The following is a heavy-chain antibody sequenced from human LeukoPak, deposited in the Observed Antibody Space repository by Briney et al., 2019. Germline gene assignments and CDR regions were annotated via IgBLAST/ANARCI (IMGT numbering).Heavy chain of an antibody. CDR2: IKSKTDGGTT. V-gene: IGHV3-15*01. D-gene: IGHD5-18*01. CDR3: TIGGYSYDYDAFDI. CDR1: GFTFSNAW. J-gene: IGHJ3*02. Sequence: GGSLRLSCAASGFTFSNAWMSWVRQAPGKGLEWVGRIKSKTDGGTTDYAAPVEGRFTISRDDSKNTLYLQMNSLKTEDTAVYYCTIGGYSYDYDAFDIWGQGTMVTVSS.